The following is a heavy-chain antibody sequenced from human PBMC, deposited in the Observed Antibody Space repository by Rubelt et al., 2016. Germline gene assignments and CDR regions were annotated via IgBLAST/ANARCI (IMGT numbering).Heavy chain of an antibody. CDR2: IYSGGST. CDR1: GFTFSSYA. CDR3: ARDVGSGYYYYAMDV. V-gene: IGHV3-66*01. J-gene: IGHJ6*02. D-gene: IGHD3-22*01. Sequence: EVQLVESGGGLVQPGGSLRLSCAASGFTFSSYAMSWVRQAPGKGLEWVSVIYSGGSTYYADSVKGRFTISRDNSKNTLYLQMNSLRAEDTAVYYCARDVGSGYYYYAMDVWGQGTTVTVSS.